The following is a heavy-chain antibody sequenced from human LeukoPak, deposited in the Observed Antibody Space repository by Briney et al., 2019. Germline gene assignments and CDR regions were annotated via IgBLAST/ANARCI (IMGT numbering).Heavy chain of an antibody. CDR1: GFTFGDYA. Sequence: GRSLRLSCTASGFTFGDYAMSWVRQAPGKGLEWVGFIRSKAYGGATEYAASVKGRFTISRDDSKSIAYLEMNSLKSEDTAVYYCTRWGQGSKYLDYWGQGTLVTVSS. J-gene: IGHJ4*02. CDR3: TRWGQGSKYLDY. D-gene: IGHD3-16*01. V-gene: IGHV3-49*04. CDR2: IRSKAYGGAT.